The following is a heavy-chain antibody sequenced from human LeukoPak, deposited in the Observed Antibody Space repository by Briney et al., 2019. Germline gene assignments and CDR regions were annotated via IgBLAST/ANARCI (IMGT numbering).Heavy chain of an antibody. CDR2: ISSDGSGR. CDR3: VKDSVRSTYGHFDY. CDR1: GFTFSSYS. D-gene: IGHD3-10*01. V-gene: IGHV3-64D*06. J-gene: IGHJ4*02. Sequence: GGSLRLSCSASGFTFSSYSMYWVRQAPGKGLEHVSAISSDGSGRYYADSVEGRFSISRDNSKNMLYLQMNSLRPEDTALYYCVKDSVRSTYGHFDYWGQGALVTVSS.